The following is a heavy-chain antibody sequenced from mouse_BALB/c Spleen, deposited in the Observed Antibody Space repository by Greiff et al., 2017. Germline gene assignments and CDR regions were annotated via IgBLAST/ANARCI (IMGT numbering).Heavy chain of an antibody. J-gene: IGHJ2*01. CDR2: ISYSGST. CDR3: AVWDVTRDYFDY. CDR1: GYSITSDYA. D-gene: IGHD4-1*01. V-gene: IGHV3-2*02. Sequence: VQLQQSGPGLVKPSQSLSLTCTVTGYSITSDYAWTWIRQFPGNKLEWMGYISYSGSTSYNPSLKSRISINRDTSKNQFFLQLNSVTTEDTATYDGAVWDVTRDYFDYWGQGTTLTVSS.